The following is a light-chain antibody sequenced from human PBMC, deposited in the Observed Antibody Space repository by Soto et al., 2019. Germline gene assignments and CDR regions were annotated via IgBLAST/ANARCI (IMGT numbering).Light chain of an antibody. CDR2: DAS. CDR3: QVRGVSPS. Sequence: IVLTQSPVTLAVSPGESVVLSCRASQSVSTSLAWYQHKPGQAPRLFIYDASKRAPGIPARFTGSWSGAHFTLTISSLEPEDIAVYDGQVRGVSPSFGQGTKVESK. CDR1: QSVSTS. V-gene: IGKV3-11*01. J-gene: IGKJ1*01.